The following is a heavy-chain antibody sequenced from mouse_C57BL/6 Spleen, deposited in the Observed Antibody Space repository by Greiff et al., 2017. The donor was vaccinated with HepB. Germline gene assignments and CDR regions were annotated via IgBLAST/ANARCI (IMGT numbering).Heavy chain of an antibody. CDR3: ARSRNYYGSTRYFDY. Sequence: QVQLQQPGAELVRPGSSVKLSCKASGYTFTSYWMHWVKQRPIQGLEWIGNIDPSDSETHYNQKFKDKATLTVDKSSSTAYMQLSSLTSEDSAVYYCARSRNYYGSTRYFDYWGQGTTLTVSS. CDR2: IDPSDSET. V-gene: IGHV1-52*01. D-gene: IGHD1-1*01. CDR1: GYTFTSYW. J-gene: IGHJ2*01.